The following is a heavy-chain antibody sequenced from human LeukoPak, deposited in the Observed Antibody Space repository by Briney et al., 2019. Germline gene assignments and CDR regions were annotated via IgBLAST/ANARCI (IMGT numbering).Heavy chain of an antibody. J-gene: IGHJ4*02. CDR1: GFTFSSYG. CDR3: ARDLGYCSGGSCYSGGFDY. D-gene: IGHD2-15*01. Sequence: GSLRLSCAASGFTFSSYGMHWVRQAPGKGLEWVAVIWYDGSNKYYADSVKGRFTISRDNSKNTLYLQMNSLRAEDTAVYYCARDLGYCSGGSCYSGGFDYWGQGTLVTVSS. V-gene: IGHV3-33*01. CDR2: IWYDGSNK.